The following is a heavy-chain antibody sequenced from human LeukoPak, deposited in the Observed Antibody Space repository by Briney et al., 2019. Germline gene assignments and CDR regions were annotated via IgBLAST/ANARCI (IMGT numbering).Heavy chain of an antibody. D-gene: IGHD3-22*01. J-gene: IGHJ4*02. V-gene: IGHV1-18*01. CDR1: GYKFTNYG. CDR2: ISPYNGNT. CDR3: ARGSPPRVYYDRSGYYSYYFDY. Sequence: GASVKVTCKASGYKFTNYGISWVRQAPGQGLEWMGWISPYNGNTIYAQKLQGRGTMTTDTSTSTAYMELRSLRSDDTAVYYCARGSPPRVYYDRSGYYSYYFDYWGQGTLVTVSS.